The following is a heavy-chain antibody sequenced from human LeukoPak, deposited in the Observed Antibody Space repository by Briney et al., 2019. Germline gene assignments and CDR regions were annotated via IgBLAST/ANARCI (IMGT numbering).Heavy chain of an antibody. CDR3: ARHFLGPELRYFDY. CDR1: GGSISSYY. Sequence: SETLSLTCTVSGGSISSYYWSWIRQPPGKGLEWIGYIYYSGSTNYNPSLKSRVSISVDTSKNQFSLKLSSVTAADTAVYYCARHFLGPELRYFDYWGQGTLVTVSS. J-gene: IGHJ4*02. CDR2: IYYSGST. V-gene: IGHV4-59*08. D-gene: IGHD1-14*01.